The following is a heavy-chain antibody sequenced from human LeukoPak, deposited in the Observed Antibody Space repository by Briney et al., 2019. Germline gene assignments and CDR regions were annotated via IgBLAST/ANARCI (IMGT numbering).Heavy chain of an antibody. CDR1: GYTFTDYF. V-gene: IGHV1-2*02. CDR3: ARGGGGLAY. CDR2: INPNSGGT. J-gene: IGHJ4*02. D-gene: IGHD2-15*01. Sequence: ASVKVSCKASGYTFTDYFIHWVRQAPGQGLEWMGWINPNSGGTNYAQKFQGRVTMTRDTSISTAYMELTSLTSDDTAVYFCARGGGGLAYWGPGTLVTVSS.